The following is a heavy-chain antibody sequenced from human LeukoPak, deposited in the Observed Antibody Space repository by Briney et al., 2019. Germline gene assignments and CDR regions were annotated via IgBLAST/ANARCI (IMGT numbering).Heavy chain of an antibody. CDR2: ISYDGSNK. D-gene: IGHD5-24*01. J-gene: IGHJ4*02. CDR1: GFTFSSYA. Sequence: GGSLRLSCAASGFTFSSYAMHWVGQAPGKGLEWVAVISYDGSNKYYADSVKGRFTISRDNSKNTLYLQMNSLRAEDTAVYYCARDQMATIRWDNYFDYWGQGTLVTVSS. V-gene: IGHV3-30*04. CDR3: ARDQMATIRWDNYFDY.